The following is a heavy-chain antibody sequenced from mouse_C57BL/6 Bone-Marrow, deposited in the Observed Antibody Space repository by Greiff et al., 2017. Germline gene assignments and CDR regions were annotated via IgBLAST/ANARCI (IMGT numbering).Heavy chain of an antibody. CDR2: IWRGGST. CDR1: GFSLTSYG. D-gene: IGHD1-1*01. Sequence: QVQLQQPGPGLVQPSQSLSITCTVSGFSLTSYGVHWVRQSPGKGLEWLGVIWRGGSTDYNAAFMSRLSITKDNSKSQVFFKMNSLQADDTAIYYCAKNDYDGSSWFAYWGQGTLVTVSA. CDR3: AKNDYDGSSWFAY. V-gene: IGHV2-5*01. J-gene: IGHJ3*01.